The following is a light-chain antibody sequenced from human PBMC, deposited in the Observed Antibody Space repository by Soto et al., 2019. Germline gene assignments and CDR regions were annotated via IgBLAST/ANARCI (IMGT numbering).Light chain of an antibody. J-gene: IGKJ2*01. V-gene: IGKV3-20*01. CDR2: GAS. CDR3: HRYGSPPT. CDR1: QSVSGDY. Sequence: EVVLTQSPDILSLSPGERASLSYRASQSVSGDYVAWYQQKPGQAPGHLIHGASNRATGIPDRFSGSGSGTDFTLTISRLEPEDFAEYFCHRYGSPPTFGQGTRLEIK.